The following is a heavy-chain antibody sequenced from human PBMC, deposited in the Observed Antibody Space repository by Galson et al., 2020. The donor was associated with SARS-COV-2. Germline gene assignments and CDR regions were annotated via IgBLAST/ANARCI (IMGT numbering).Heavy chain of an antibody. CDR1: GFPFSDHA. Sequence: GGSLRPYCAASGFPFSDHAMHRVRQASGKSPEWVSLAGSVGDTYYLGSVKGRFIISRDNAKSALYLQMNSLTAGDTAIYYCTRGQVGNALDIWGQGTLVTVSS. J-gene: IGHJ3*02. D-gene: IGHD1-26*01. V-gene: IGHV3-13*01. CDR3: TRGQVGNALDI. CDR2: AGSVGDT.